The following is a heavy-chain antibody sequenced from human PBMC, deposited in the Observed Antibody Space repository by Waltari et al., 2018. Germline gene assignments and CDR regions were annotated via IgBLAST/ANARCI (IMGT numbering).Heavy chain of an antibody. Sequence: QLQLQESGPGLVKPSETLSLTCTVSGGSISSSSYYWGWIRQPPGKGLEGIGSNYYSGSTYYNPSLKSRVTISVDTSKNQVSLKLSSVTAADTAVYYCVRGGYYYDSSGFTDAFDIWGQGTMVTVSS. V-gene: IGHV4-39*01. CDR2: NYYSGST. D-gene: IGHD3-22*01. CDR3: VRGGYYYDSSGFTDAFDI. CDR1: GGSISSSSYY. J-gene: IGHJ3*02.